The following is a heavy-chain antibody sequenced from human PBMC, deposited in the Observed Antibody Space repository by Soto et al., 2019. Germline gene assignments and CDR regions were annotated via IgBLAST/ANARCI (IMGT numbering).Heavy chain of an antibody. CDR1: GFTFSEYS. CDR2: ISSGGDIT. CDR3: VKVSTFYDILTGYYSTNFFDP. J-gene: IGHJ5*02. Sequence: LRLSCSASGFTFSEYSMHWVRQAPGKGLQYVSTISSGGDITYYADSVKGRFTISRDNSKNTLYLQMNSLRPEDTAVYYCVKVSTFYDILTGYYSTNFFDPWGQGTLVTVSS. V-gene: IGHV3-64D*06. D-gene: IGHD3-9*01.